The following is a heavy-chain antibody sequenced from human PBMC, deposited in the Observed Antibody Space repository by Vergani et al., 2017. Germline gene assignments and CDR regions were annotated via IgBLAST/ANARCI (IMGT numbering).Heavy chain of an antibody. V-gene: IGHV4-34*01. Sequence: QVQLQQWGAGLLKPSETLSLTCAVYGGSFSGYYWSWIRQPPGKGLEWIGEINHSGSTNYNPSLKSRVTISVDKSKNQFSLKLSSVTAADTAVYYCARLSGPPGWFDPWGQGTLVTVSS. D-gene: IGHD3-10*01. CDR2: INHSGST. CDR1: GGSFSGYY. CDR3: ARLSGPPGWFDP. J-gene: IGHJ5*02.